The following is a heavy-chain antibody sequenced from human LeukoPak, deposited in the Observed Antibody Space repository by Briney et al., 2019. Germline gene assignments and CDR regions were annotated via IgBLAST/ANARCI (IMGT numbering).Heavy chain of an antibody. V-gene: IGHV3-21*01. D-gene: IGHD6-13*01. J-gene: IGHJ6*02. CDR3: ARVGIAAAGNSYYYYGMDV. CDR2: ISSSSSYI. CDR1: GFTFSDYS. Sequence: GGSLRLSCAASGFTFSDYSMNWVRQAPGKGLEWVSSISSSSSYIYYADSVKGRFTISRDNAKNSLYLQMNSLRAEDTAVYYCARVGIAAAGNSYYYYGMDVWGQGTTVTVSS.